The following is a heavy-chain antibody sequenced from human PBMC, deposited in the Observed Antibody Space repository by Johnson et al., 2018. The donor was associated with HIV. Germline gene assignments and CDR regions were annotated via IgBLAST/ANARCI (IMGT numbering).Heavy chain of an antibody. J-gene: IGHJ3*01. CDR1: GFSVNTNY. Sequence: VQLVESGGGLVQPGGSLRLSCGASGFSVNTNYMNWVRQAPGKGLEWVSVIYSAGRTFYADSVKGRFTISRDNSENTVFLQMNSLRSEDTAVYFCAKLNPVDDSFDLWGQGTMVTVSS. D-gene: IGHD2-15*01. CDR2: IYSAGRT. V-gene: IGHV3-66*02. CDR3: AKLNPVDDSFDL.